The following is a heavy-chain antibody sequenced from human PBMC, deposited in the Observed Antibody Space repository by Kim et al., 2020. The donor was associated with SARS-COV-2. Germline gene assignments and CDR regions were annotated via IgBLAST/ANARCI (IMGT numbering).Heavy chain of an antibody. J-gene: IGHJ4*02. Sequence: NAHNSATPYVASVTGRFTISRDASKNTAYLQMNSLKTEDTAVYYCTSLITAWGQGTLVTVSS. V-gene: IGHV3-73*01. CDR2: NAHNSAT. D-gene: IGHD6-25*01. CDR3: TSLITA.